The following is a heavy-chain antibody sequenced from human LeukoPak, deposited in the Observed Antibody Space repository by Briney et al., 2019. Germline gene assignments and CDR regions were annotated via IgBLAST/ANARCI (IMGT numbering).Heavy chain of an antibody. CDR2: INHSGYT. CDR1: GDSISYYY. CDR3: TRMTTGHDY. J-gene: IGHJ4*02. V-gene: IGHV4-34*01. D-gene: IGHD4-17*01. Sequence: LSETLSLTCTVSGDSISYYYWSWVRQTPGKGLEWIGEINHSGYTNDSPSLKSRVTLSIDTSRKQFSLNLRSVTVADAGIYYCTRMTTGHDYWGQGTLVTVSS.